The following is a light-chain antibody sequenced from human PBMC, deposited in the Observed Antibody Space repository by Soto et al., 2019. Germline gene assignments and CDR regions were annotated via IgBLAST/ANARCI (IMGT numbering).Light chain of an antibody. J-gene: IGKJ2*01. CDR3: QEYGSSLYS. V-gene: IGKV3-20*01. CDR2: GAS. Sequence: EIVLTQSPGTLSLSPGERATLSCRASQSVSSSYLAWYQQKPGQAPRLLIYGASSRATGIPDRFSGSGSLTDFTLTISSLEPEDCAVYYCQEYGSSLYSFGQGTKLEIK. CDR1: QSVSSSY.